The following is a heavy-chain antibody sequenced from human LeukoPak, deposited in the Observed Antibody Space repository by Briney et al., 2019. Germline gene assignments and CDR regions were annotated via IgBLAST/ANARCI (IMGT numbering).Heavy chain of an antibody. CDR3: ARGRVYDSSGQIFDY. V-gene: IGHV4-4*02. CDR1: GGSISSSNW. D-gene: IGHD3-22*01. CDR2: IYHSGST. Sequence: SETLSLTCAVSGGSISSSNWWSWVRQPPGKGLEWIGEIYHSGSTNYNPSLKSRVTISVDKSKNQFSLKLSSVTAADTAVYYCARGRVYDSSGQIFDYWGQGTLVTVSS. J-gene: IGHJ4*02.